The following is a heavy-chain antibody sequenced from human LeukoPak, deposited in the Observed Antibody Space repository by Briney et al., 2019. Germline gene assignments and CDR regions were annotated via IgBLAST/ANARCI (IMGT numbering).Heavy chain of an antibody. D-gene: IGHD2-15*01. CDR1: GGSISSYY. V-gene: IGHV4-59*01. CDR3: ARVGYCSGGSCYSRDNYYYCYYMDV. J-gene: IGHJ6*03. CDR2: IYYSGST. Sequence: SETLSLTCTVSGGSISSYYWSWIRQPPGKGLEWIGYIYYSGSTNYNPSLKSRVTISVDTSKNQFSLKLSSVTAADTAVYYCARVGYCSGGSCYSRDNYYYCYYMDVWGKGTTVTVSS.